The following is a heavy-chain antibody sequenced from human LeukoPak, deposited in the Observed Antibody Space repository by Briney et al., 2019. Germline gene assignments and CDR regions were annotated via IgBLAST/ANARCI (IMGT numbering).Heavy chain of an antibody. D-gene: IGHD6-19*01. CDR3: TRQGSGWYPYFDY. CDR2: IRSKANSYAT. CDR1: GFTFSGSA. Sequence: GGSLRLSCAASGFTFSGSAMHWVRQASGKGLEWVGRIRSKANSYATAYAASVKGRFTISRDDSKNTAYLQMNSLKTEDTAVYYCTRQGSGWYPYFDYWGRGTLVTVSS. J-gene: IGHJ4*02. V-gene: IGHV3-73*01.